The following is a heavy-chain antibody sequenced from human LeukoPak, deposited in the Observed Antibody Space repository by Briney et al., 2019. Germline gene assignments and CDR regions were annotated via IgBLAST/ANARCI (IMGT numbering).Heavy chain of an antibody. CDR1: GYTFTSYY. CDR3: ARDLSEVDTAMDY. CDR2: INPNSGGT. J-gene: IGHJ4*02. D-gene: IGHD5-18*01. Sequence: ASVKVSCKASGYTFTSYYMHWVRQAPGQGLEWMGWINPNSGGTNYAQKFQGRVTMTRDTSISTAYMELSRLRSDDTAVYYCARDLSEVDTAMDYWGQGTLVTVSS. V-gene: IGHV1-2*02.